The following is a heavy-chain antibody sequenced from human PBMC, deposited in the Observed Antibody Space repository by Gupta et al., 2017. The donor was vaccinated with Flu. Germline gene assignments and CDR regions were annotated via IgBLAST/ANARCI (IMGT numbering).Heavy chain of an antibody. CDR3: ARRINYGKTLDY. Sequence: QLQLQESGPGLVKPSETLSLICTVSGGSISDTSYYWGWIRQPPGKGLEWIGNVGYRGNTCYNPSLKSRVTIYVDTHKNQFSLKLSSVNDAETAVYYCARRINYGKTLDYWGQGSLVTVSS. V-gene: IGHV4-39*01. D-gene: IGHD3-10*01. J-gene: IGHJ4*02. CDR1: GGSISDTSYY. CDR2: VGYRGNT.